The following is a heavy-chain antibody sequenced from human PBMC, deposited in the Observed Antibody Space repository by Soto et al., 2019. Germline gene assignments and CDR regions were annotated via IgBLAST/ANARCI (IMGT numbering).Heavy chain of an antibody. V-gene: IGHV1-46*01. Sequence: GASVKVSCKASGYPFTSHYMHWVRQAPGKGLEWMGIINPSGGGTRYAQKFQGRVTMTRDMSTSTVYTELSSLRSDDTAVYYCAREYSSRNFPSFDYWGQGTLVTVSS. CDR1: GYPFTSHY. CDR2: INPSGGGT. D-gene: IGHD6-19*01. CDR3: AREYSSRNFPSFDY. J-gene: IGHJ4*02.